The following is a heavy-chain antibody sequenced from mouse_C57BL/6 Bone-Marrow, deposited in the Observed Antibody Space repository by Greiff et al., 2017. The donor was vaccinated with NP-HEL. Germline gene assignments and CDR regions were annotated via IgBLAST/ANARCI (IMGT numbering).Heavy chain of an antibody. CDR2: IYPGNSDT. CDR1: GYTFTSYW. Sequence: EVQLQQSGTVLARPGASVKMSCKTSGYTFTSYWMHWVKQRPGPGLEWIGAIYPGNSDTSYNQKFKGKAKLTAVTSASTAYMGHSSLTNKDSAVYYCTREAIYYGYDMDYWGQETSVTVSS. D-gene: IGHD2-2*01. CDR3: TREAIYYGYDMDY. V-gene: IGHV1-5*01. J-gene: IGHJ4*01.